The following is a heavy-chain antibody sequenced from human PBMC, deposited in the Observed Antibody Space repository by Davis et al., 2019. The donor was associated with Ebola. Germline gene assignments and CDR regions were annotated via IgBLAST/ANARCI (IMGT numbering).Heavy chain of an antibody. V-gene: IGHV3-23*01. CDR2: ISGSGGST. J-gene: IGHJ4*02. CDR3: ARGRRLQFWYFDY. Sequence: GESLKISCAASGFTFSSYAMNWVRQAPGKGLEWVSAISGSGGSTYYADSVKGRFTISRDNSKNSLYLQMNSLRAEDTAVYYCARGRRLQFWYFDYWGQGTLVTVSS. D-gene: IGHD5-24*01. CDR1: GFTFSSYA.